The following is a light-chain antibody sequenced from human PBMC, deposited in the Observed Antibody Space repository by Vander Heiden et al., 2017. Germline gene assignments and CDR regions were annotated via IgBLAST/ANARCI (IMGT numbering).Light chain of an antibody. V-gene: IGLV2-14*01. Sequence: QSALTPPASVSGSPGPSITISCTVTRSDVGGYNYVSWYQQHPGKAHKLMVYDVSNRPSGVSNRFSGSKSGNTASLTISGPQAEDEADYYCSSYTSSSTLVFGGGTKLTVL. CDR2: DVS. J-gene: IGLJ2*01. CDR1: RSDVGGYNY. CDR3: SSYTSSSTLV.